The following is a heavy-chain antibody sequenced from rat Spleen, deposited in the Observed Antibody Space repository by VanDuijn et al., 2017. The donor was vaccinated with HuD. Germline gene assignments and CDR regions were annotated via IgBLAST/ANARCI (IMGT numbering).Heavy chain of an antibody. CDR3: ATAYHSGDAHYFDY. Sequence: QVQLKESGPGLMQPSETLSLTCTVSGFSLTSNGVGWVRQPLGKGLVWMGTIWAGGSTNYNSAVQSRLSISRDTSKSQVFLKMNSLQPEDTAMFFCATAYHSGDAHYFDYWGQGVMVTVSS. CDR2: IWAGGST. V-gene: IGHV2-72*01. J-gene: IGHJ2*01. D-gene: IGHD1-1*01. CDR1: GFSLTSNG.